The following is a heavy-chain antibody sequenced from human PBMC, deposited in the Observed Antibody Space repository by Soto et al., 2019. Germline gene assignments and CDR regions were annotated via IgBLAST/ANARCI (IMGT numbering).Heavy chain of an antibody. CDR2: IGGSGGNT. D-gene: IGHD4-4*01. CDR3: ARVASDYINSADH. CDR1: GFIFNAYA. V-gene: IGHV3-23*01. J-gene: IGHJ4*02. Sequence: EVQLLESGGGLVQPGGSLRCSCAASGFIFNAYAMTWVRQAPGKGLEWVSAIGGSGGNTYYAASVKGRFTISRDNSKDTVDLEMNRLRVDDTAVYFCARVASDYINSADHWGQGILVTVSS.